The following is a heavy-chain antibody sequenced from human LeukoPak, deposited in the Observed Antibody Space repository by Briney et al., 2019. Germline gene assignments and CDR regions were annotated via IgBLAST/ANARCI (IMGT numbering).Heavy chain of an antibody. D-gene: IGHD3-22*01. CDR1: GGTFSSYA. CDR2: IIPIFGTA. J-gene: IGHJ3*02. V-gene: IGHV1-69*05. CDR3: ARPFHYDSSGYRDAFDI. Sequence: SVKVSCKASGGTFSSYAISWVRQAPGRGLEWMGGIIPIFGTANYAQKFQGRVTITTDESTSTAYMELSSLRSEDTAVYYCARPFHYDSSGYRDAFDIWGQGTMVTVSS.